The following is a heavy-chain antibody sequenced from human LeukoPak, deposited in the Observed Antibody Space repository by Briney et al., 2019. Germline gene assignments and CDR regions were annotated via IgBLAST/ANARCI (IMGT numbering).Heavy chain of an antibody. CDR1: GYTFTGYY. D-gene: IGHD2-2*01. J-gene: IGHJ4*02. CDR3: ARDSPYCSSTSCFDY. Sequence: ASVKASCKASGYTFTGYYMHWVRQAPGQGLEWMGWINPNSGGTNYAQKFQGRVTMTRDTSISTAYMELSRLRSDDTAVYYCARDSPYCSSTSCFDYWGQGTLVTVSS. CDR2: INPNSGGT. V-gene: IGHV1-2*02.